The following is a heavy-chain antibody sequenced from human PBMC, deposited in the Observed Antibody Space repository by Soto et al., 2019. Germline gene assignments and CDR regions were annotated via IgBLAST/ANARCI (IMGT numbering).Heavy chain of an antibody. CDR1: GGSIYSYY. CDR2: TYATGST. J-gene: IGHJ4*02. CDR3: ASLGPTIDY. V-gene: IGHV4-4*07. D-gene: IGHD1-26*01. Sequence: SETLSLTCSASGGSIYSYYLNWIRQPAGKGLEWIGRTYATGSTNYSPSLKSRVTMSVDTSKNRLSLKLSSVTAADTAVYYCASLGPTIDYWGQGTLVTVHS.